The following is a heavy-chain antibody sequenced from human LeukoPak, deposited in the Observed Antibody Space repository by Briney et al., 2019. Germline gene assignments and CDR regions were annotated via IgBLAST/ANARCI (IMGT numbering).Heavy chain of an antibody. Sequence: SETLSLTCSVSGSSISSSGYYWNWIRQPPGKGLEWVGSIYYSGTTYYNSSLKSRVTISEDTSKNRFSLMLTSVTAADTAVYYYYYIDVWGEGTTVIVSS. J-gene: IGHJ6*03. CDR1: GSSISSSGYY. V-gene: IGHV4-39*01. CDR2: IYYSGTT. CDR3: YYIDV.